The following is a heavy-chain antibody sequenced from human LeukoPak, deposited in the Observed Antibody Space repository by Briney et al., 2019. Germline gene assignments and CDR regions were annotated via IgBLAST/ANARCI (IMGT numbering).Heavy chain of an antibody. Sequence: ASVKVSCKTSGYSFSSYVMYWLRQTPGQGFEWMGIIRPNGDSTTYAQKFQGRLIMTSDASTSTVYMELSSLRFDDTGVYYCARDGYERPSSFWGQGTLVTVSS. CDR1: GYSFSSYV. V-gene: IGHV1-46*01. D-gene: IGHD2-2*03. CDR2: IRPNGDST. CDR3: ARDGYERPSSF. J-gene: IGHJ4*02.